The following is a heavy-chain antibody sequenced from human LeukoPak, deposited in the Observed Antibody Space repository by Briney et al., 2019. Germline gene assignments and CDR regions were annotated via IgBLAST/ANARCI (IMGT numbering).Heavy chain of an antibody. CDR2: ISGSGGST. J-gene: IGHJ3*02. CDR3: AGALRGAFDI. V-gene: IGHV3-23*01. CDR1: GFTFSSYG. Sequence: GGSLRLSCAASGFTFSSYGMSWVRQAPGKGLEWVSAISGSGGSTYYADSVKGRFTISRDNVKNSLYLQMNSLRAEDTAVYYCAGALRGAFDIWGQGTMVTVSS. D-gene: IGHD4-17*01.